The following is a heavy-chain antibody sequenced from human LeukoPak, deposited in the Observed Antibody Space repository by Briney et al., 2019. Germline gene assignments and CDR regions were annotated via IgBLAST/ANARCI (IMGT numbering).Heavy chain of an antibody. Sequence: ASETLSLTCAVYGGSFSGYYWSWIRQPPGKGLEWIGEINHSGSTNYNPSLKSRVTISVDTSKNQFSLKLSSVTAADTAVYYCARDIVVVPAAYHDAFDIWGQGTMVTVSS. CDR2: INHSGST. V-gene: IGHV4-34*01. CDR3: ARDIVVVPAAYHDAFDI. J-gene: IGHJ3*02. D-gene: IGHD2-2*01. CDR1: GGSFSGYY.